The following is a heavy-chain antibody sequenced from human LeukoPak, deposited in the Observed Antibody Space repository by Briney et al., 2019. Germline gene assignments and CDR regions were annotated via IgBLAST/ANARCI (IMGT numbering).Heavy chain of an antibody. Sequence: PSETLSLTCTVSGGSISSSSYYWGWIRQPPGKGLEWIGSIYYSGSTYYNPSLKSRVTISVDTSKNQFSLKLSSVTAADTAVYYCARPRYGPSSGWHYFDYWGQGTLVTVSS. J-gene: IGHJ4*02. V-gene: IGHV4-39*01. CDR1: GGSISSSSYY. CDR3: ARPRYGPSSGWHYFDY. CDR2: IYYSGST. D-gene: IGHD6-19*01.